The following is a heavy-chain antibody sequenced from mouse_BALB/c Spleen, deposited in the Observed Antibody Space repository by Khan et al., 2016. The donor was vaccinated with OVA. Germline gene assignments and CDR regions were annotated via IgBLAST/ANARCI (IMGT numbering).Heavy chain of an antibody. CDR1: GYTFTSYW. CDR2: IAPGSDSS. CDR3: ASCNYDGSGLYAMGY. J-gene: IGHJ4*01. V-gene: IGHV1S41*01. D-gene: IGHD1-1*01. Sequence: DLVKPGASVKLSCKASGYTFTSYWINWTKQRPGQGLVWIGQIAPGSDSSYYNGKFKGKAILTVDTSSSTAYIQFSSLSSEDSAVXLGASCNYDGSGLYAMGYWGQGTSVTVSS.